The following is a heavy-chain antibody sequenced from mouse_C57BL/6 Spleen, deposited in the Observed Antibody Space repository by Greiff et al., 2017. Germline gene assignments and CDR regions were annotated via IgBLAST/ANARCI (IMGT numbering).Heavy chain of an antibody. V-gene: IGHV1-78*01. CDR2: IYPRDGST. J-gene: IGHJ4*01. CDR3: ARRGLLGDYAMDY. Sequence: VQLQESDAELVKPGASVKISCKVSGYTFTDHTIHWMKQRPEQGLEWIGYIYPRDGSTKYNEKFKGKATLTADKSSSTAYMQLNSLTSEDSAVYFCARRGLLGDYAMDYWGQGTSVTVSS. CDR1: GYTFTDHT. D-gene: IGHD1-1*01.